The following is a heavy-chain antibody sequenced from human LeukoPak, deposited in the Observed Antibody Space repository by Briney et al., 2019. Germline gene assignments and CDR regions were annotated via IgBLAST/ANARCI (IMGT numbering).Heavy chain of an antibody. CDR1: GFTFSSYG. V-gene: IGHV3-30*02. CDR2: IRYDGSNK. CDR3: AKDRLWFGELFSSQPFDY. D-gene: IGHD3-10*01. J-gene: IGHJ4*02. Sequence: PGGSLRLSCAASGFTFSSYGMHWVRQAPGKGLGWVAFIRYDGSNKYYADSVKGRFTISRDNSKNTLYLQMNSLRAEDTAVYYCAKDRLWFGELFSSQPFDYWGQGTLVTVSS.